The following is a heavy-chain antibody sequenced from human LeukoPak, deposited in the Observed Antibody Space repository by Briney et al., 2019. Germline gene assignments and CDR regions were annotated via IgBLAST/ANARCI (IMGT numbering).Heavy chain of an antibody. J-gene: IGHJ4*02. D-gene: IGHD5-24*01. V-gene: IGHV4-31*03. CDR1: GGSISSGGYY. Sequence: SETLSLTCTVSGGSISSGGYYWSWIRQHPGKGLGWIGCIYYSGSTYYTPFLKSRVTISVDTSKNQFSLKLSSVTAADTAVYYCARGVRWLQLSYFDYWGQGTLVTVSS. CDR2: IYYSGST. CDR3: ARGVRWLQLSYFDY.